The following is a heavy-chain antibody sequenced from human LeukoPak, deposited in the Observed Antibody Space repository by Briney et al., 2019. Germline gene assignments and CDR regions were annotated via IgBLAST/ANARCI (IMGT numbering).Heavy chain of an antibody. CDR1: GYTFTGYY. J-gene: IGHJ3*02. Sequence: ASVKVSCKAPGYTFTGYYMHWVRQAPGQGLEWIGWINPNSGGTNYAQKFQGRVTMTRDTSISTAYMELRRLRSDDTAVYYCARDRPSYYDSSDYLPHAFDIWGQGTMVTVSS. D-gene: IGHD3-22*01. CDR3: ARDRPSYYDSSDYLPHAFDI. V-gene: IGHV1-2*02. CDR2: INPNSGGT.